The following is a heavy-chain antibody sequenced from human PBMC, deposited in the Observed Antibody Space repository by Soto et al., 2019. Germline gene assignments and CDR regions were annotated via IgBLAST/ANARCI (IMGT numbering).Heavy chain of an antibody. CDR1: GFTFSSYS. CDR2: ISSSSSYI. CDR3: AREQYCSGGSCYSKYYYYGMDV. J-gene: IGHJ6*02. D-gene: IGHD2-15*01. V-gene: IGHV3-21*01. Sequence: EVQLVESGGGLVKPGGSLRLSCAASGFTFSSYSMNWVRQAPGKGLEWVSSISSSSSYIYYADSVKGRFTISRDNAKNSLYLQMNSLRAEDTAVYYCAREQYCSGGSCYSKYYYYGMDVWGQGTTVTVSS.